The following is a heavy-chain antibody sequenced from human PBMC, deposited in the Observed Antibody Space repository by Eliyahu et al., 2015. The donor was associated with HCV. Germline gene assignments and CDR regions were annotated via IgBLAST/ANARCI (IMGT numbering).Heavy chain of an antibody. J-gene: IGHJ5*02. CDR3: AREQSYYDFWSGYSRDNWFDP. V-gene: IGHV4-39*07. CDR1: XGSIXXRMYY. Sequence: QLQLQESGPGLVKTSETLSLICTVSXGSIXXRMYYXXWIRQPPGKGLEWIGSIFYSGSTSYXPSLKSRVTISVDTSKNQFYLKLRSVTAADTAVYYCAREQSYYDFWSGYSRDNWFDPWGQGTLVTVSS. D-gene: IGHD3-3*01. CDR2: IFYSGST.